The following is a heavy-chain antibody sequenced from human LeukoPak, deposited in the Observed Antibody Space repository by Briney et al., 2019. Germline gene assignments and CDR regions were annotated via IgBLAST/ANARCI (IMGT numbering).Heavy chain of an antibody. Sequence: SETLSLTCTVSGGSISSYYWSWIRQPPGKGLEWIGYIYYSGSTNYNPSLKSRVTISVDTSKNQFSLKLSSVTAADTAVYYCARDPDRAVVSGWFDPWGQGTLVTVSS. J-gene: IGHJ5*02. CDR3: ARDPDRAVVSGWFDP. V-gene: IGHV4-59*01. D-gene: IGHD2-15*01. CDR2: IYYSGST. CDR1: GGSISSYY.